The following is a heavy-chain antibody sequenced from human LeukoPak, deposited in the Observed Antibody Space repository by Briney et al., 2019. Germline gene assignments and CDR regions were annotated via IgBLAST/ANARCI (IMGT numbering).Heavy chain of an antibody. D-gene: IGHD2-15*01. CDR1: GDSISTYY. CDR2: IYYRVTS. J-gene: IGHJ4*02. Sequence: SETLSLTCTVSGDSISTYYWSWIRQPPGKGLEWIGYIYYRVTSDYNPSLKSRVTMSVDMSTRQISLKLSSVTAADTAVYYCARAGGYCGRISCPYYFDYWGQGSLVAVSS. CDR3: ARAGGYCGRISCPYYFDY. V-gene: IGHV4-59*01.